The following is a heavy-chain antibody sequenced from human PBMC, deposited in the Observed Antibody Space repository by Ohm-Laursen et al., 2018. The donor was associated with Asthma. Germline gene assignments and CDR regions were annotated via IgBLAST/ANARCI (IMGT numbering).Heavy chain of an antibody. D-gene: IGHD1-26*01. CDR1: GYTFSRYS. J-gene: IGHJ4*02. V-gene: IGHV3-21*01. Sequence: SLRLSCAASGYTFSRYSIHWVRQIPGKGLEWVASISTASSFIYYADSVKGRFTISRDSSKNTVYLQMNSLRVEDTAVYYCARDRADYSGSYPLDYWGPGTLVTVSS. CDR3: ARDRADYSGSYPLDY. CDR2: ISTASSFI.